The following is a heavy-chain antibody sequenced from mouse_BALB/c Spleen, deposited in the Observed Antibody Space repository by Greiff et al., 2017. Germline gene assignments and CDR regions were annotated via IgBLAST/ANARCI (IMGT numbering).Heavy chain of an antibody. CDR1: GYSITSDYA. CDR2: ISYSGST. J-gene: IGHJ1*01. V-gene: IGHV3-2*02. D-gene: IGHD2-14*01. Sequence: EVQLQESGPGLVKPSQSLSLTCTVTGYSITSDYAWNWIRQFPGNKLEWMGYISYSGSTSYIPSLKSRISITRDTSKNQFFLQLNSVTTEDTATYYCARSGYRYPYWYFDVWGAGTTVTVSS. CDR3: ARSGYRYPYWYFDV.